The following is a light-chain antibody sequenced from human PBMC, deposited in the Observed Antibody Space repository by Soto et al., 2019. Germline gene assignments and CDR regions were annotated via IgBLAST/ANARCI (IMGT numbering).Light chain of an antibody. CDR3: QQYDNLPNT. CDR1: QSISSW. J-gene: IGKJ5*01. CDR2: KAS. V-gene: IGKV1-5*03. Sequence: DIQMTHSPSTLSASVGDRVTITCGASQSISSWLAWYQQKPGKAPKLLIYKASSLQSGVPSRFSGSGSGTDFTSTSSSLQPEDIATYYCQQYDNLPNTFGQGTRLEIK.